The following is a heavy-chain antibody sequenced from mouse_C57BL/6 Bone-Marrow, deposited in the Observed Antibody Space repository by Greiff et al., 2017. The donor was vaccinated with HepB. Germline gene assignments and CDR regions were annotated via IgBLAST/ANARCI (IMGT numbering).Heavy chain of an antibody. V-gene: IGHV5-16*01. CDR3: ARDRYYGSSYYAMDY. CDR2: INYDGSST. J-gene: IGHJ4*01. Sequence: EVKLMESEGGLVQPGSSMKLSCTASGFTFSDYYMAWVRQVPEKGLEWVANINYDGSSTYYLDSLKSRFIISRDNAKNILYLQMSSLKSEDTATYYCARDRYYGSSYYAMDYWGQGTSVTVSS. CDR1: GFTFSDYY. D-gene: IGHD1-1*01.